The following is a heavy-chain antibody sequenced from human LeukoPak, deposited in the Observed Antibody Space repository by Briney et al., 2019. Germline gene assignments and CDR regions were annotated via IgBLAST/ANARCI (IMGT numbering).Heavy chain of an antibody. J-gene: IGHJ4*02. CDR2: IWYDGSNK. CDR1: GFTFSSYG. CDR3: AREGSGEYQHYFGY. D-gene: IGHD2-2*01. Sequence: GGSLRLSCAASGFTFSSYGMHWVRQAPGKGLEWVAVIWYDGSNKYYADSVKGRFTISRDNSKNTLYLQMNSLRAEDTAVYYCAREGSGEYQHYFGYWGQGTLVTVSS. V-gene: IGHV3-33*01.